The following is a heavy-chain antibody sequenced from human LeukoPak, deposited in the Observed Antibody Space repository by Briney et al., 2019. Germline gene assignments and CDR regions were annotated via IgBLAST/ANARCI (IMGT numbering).Heavy chain of an antibody. CDR3: ATPGLYCSGGSCPPYYYYGMDV. CDR2: INTNTRNP. Sequence: ASVKVSCKASGYTFTSYAMNWVRQAPGQGLEWMGWINTNTRNPTYAQGFTGRFVFSLDTSVSTAYLQICSLKAEDTAVYYCATPGLYCSGGSCPPYYYYGMDVWAKGPRSPSPQ. J-gene: IGHJ6*04. V-gene: IGHV7-4-1*01. D-gene: IGHD2-15*01. CDR1: GYTFTSYA.